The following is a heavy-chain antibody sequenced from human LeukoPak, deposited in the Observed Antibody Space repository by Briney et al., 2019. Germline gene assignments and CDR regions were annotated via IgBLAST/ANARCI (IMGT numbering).Heavy chain of an antibody. CDR2: ISSDGSNK. Sequence: GRSLRLSCGASGFSFDTYAMHWVRQVPGKGLEWVAVISSDGSNKYYADSEKGRFTISRDNSKNTLYLQMNSLRAEDTAVYYCARAAGFGELFFDYWGQGTLVTVSS. D-gene: IGHD3-10*01. CDR1: GFSFDTYA. V-gene: IGHV3-30-3*01. J-gene: IGHJ4*02. CDR3: ARAAGFGELFFDY.